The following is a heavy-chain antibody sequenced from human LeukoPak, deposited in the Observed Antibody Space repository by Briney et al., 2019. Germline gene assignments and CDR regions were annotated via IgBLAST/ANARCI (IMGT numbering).Heavy chain of an antibody. CDR1: GSIFSSYA. V-gene: IGHV3-30*18. J-gene: IGHJ4*02. CDR3: AKGGMGDY. Sequence: GGSLRLSCAVSGSIFSSYAMSWVRQAPGKGLEWVAVISYDGSNKYYADSVKGRFTISRDNSKNTLYLQMNSLRAEDTAVYCCAKGGMGDYWGQGTLVTVSS. CDR2: ISYDGSNK.